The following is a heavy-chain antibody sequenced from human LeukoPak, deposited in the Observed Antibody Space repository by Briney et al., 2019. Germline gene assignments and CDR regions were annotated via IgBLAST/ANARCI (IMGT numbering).Heavy chain of an antibody. D-gene: IGHD6-6*01. J-gene: IGHJ4*02. CDR1: GDSINNYY. Sequence: ASETLSLTCTVSGDSINNYYWSWIRQPPGKGLEWIGEINHSGSTNYNPSLKSRVTISVDTSKNQFSLKLSSVTAADTAVYYCARDEEYSSTTGLFDYWGQGTLVTVSS. CDR2: INHSGST. V-gene: IGHV4-34*01. CDR3: ARDEEYSSTTGLFDY.